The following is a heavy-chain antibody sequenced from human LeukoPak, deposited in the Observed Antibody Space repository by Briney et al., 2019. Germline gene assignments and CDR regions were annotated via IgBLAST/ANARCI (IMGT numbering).Heavy chain of an antibody. CDR1: GFTFSSYA. V-gene: IGHV3-30-3*01. J-gene: IGHJ4*02. Sequence: GRSLRLSCAASGFTFSSYAMHWVRQAPGKGLEWVAVISYDGSNKYYADSVKGRFTISRDNSKNTLYLQMNSLRAEDTAVYYCARDPYYDSSGYYSFDHWGQGTLVTVSS. D-gene: IGHD3-22*01. CDR2: ISYDGSNK. CDR3: ARDPYYDSSGYYSFDH.